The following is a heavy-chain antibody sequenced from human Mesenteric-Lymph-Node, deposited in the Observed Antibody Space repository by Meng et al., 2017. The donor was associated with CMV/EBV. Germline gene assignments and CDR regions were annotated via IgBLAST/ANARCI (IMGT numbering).Heavy chain of an antibody. Sequence: GGSLRLSCAASGFTFSSYEMNWVRQAPGKGLEWVSSISSSSSYIYYADSVKGRFTISRDNAKNSLYLQMNSLRAEDTAVYYCATLFGVVIRHYYYYGMDVWGQGTTVTVSS. CDR3: ATLFGVVIRHYYYYGMDV. CDR1: GFTFSSYE. D-gene: IGHD3-3*01. J-gene: IGHJ6*02. CDR2: ISSSSSYI. V-gene: IGHV3-21*01.